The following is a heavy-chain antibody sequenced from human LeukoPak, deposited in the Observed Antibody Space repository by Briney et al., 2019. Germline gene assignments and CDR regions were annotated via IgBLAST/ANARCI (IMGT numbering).Heavy chain of an antibody. J-gene: IGHJ6*03. CDR3: ARGLPRGATGYYMGV. Sequence: SETLSLTCTVSGGSISSSSYYWCWIRQPPGKGLEWIGSIYYSGSTYYNPSLKSRVTISVDTSKNQFSLKLSSVTAADTAVYYCARGLPRGATGYYMGVWGKGTTVTVSS. CDR2: IYYSGST. V-gene: IGHV4-39*01. CDR1: GGSISSSSYY. D-gene: IGHD1-26*01.